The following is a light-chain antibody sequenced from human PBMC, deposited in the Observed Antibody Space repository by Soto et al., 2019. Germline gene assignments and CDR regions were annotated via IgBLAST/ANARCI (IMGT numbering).Light chain of an antibody. V-gene: IGKV1-5*01. J-gene: IGKJ1*01. CDR1: QSIRYY. CDR2: GAS. Sequence: DIQLTQSPPTLSASVGDRVTITCRASQSIRYYLAWYQQMPGKAPKLLIYGASSLQSGVPSRFSGNGSGTEFTLTISSLQPDDFATYFCQHHNSYSQTFGQGTKV. CDR3: QHHNSYSQT.